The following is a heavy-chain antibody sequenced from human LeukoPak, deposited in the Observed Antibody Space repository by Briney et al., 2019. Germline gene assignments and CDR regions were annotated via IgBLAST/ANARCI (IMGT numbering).Heavy chain of an antibody. CDR2: ISSSGSTI. CDR1: GFTVSSNY. Sequence: GGSLRLSCAASGFTVSSNYMSWVRQAPGKGLEWVSYISSSGSTIYYADSVKGRFTISRDNAKNSLYLQMNSLRAEDTAVYYCCSTVTTPASWGQGTLVTVSS. CDR3: CSTVTTPAS. V-gene: IGHV3-11*04. J-gene: IGHJ5*02. D-gene: IGHD4-17*01.